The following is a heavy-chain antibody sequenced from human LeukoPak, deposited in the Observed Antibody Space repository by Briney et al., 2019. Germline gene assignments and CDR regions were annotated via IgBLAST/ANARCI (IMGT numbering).Heavy chain of an antibody. D-gene: IGHD1-26*01. Sequence: GGSLRLSCAASGFTFSSYEMNWVRQAPGKGLEWVSYISNSGGTIYYADSVKGRFTISRDNAKNSLYLQMNCLRAEDTAVYYCVRPNGPTLFDYWGQGTLVTVSS. CDR1: GFTFSSYE. CDR2: ISNSGGTI. V-gene: IGHV3-48*03. J-gene: IGHJ4*02. CDR3: VRPNGPTLFDY.